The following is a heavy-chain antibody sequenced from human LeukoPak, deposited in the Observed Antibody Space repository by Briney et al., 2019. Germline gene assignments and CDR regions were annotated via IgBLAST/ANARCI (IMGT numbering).Heavy chain of an antibody. V-gene: IGHV1-2*02. CDR2: INPNSGGT. J-gene: IGHJ4*02. CDR3: ARARMRGSGATDY. Sequence: ASVKVSCKASGYTFTGYYMHWVRQAPGQGLEWMGWINPNSGGTNYAQKFQGRVTMTRDTSISTAYMGLSRLRSDDTAVYYCARARMRGSGATDYWGQGTLVTVSS. D-gene: IGHD1-14*01. CDR1: GYTFTGYY.